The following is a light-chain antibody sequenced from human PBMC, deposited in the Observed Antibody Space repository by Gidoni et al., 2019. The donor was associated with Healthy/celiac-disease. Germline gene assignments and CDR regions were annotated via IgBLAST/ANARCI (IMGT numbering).Light chain of an antibody. CDR1: QSISSY. CDR3: QQRSNWPPLT. V-gene: IGKV3-11*01. Sequence: EFVLTQFPATLSLSPGERATLSCRASQSISSYLAWYQQKPGQAPRLPIYVASNRATGIPARFSGSGSGTDFTLTISSLEPEDFAVYYCQQRSNWPPLTFGGGTKVEIK. CDR2: VAS. J-gene: IGKJ4*01.